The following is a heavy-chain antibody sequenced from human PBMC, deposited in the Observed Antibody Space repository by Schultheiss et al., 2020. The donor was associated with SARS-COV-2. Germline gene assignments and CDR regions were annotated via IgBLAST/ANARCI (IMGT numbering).Heavy chain of an antibody. CDR3: ARADDYGGNSLDH. J-gene: IGHJ4*02. V-gene: IGHV3-53*01. CDR1: GFTFSSYS. Sequence: GGSLRLSCATSGFTFSSYSMIWVRQAPGKGLEWVSLLYSGGSTYYADSVKGRFTISRDNSKNTLYLQMNSLGAEDTAVYYCARADDYGGNSLDHWGQGTLVTVSS. CDR2: LYSGGST. D-gene: IGHD4-23*01.